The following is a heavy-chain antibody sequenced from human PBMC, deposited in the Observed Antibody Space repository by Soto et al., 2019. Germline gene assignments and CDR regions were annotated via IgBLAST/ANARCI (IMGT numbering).Heavy chain of an antibody. CDR2: INHSGST. V-gene: IGHV4-34*01. CDR3: ARGQGYCSGGSCYSGGGHYYYYYGMDV. Sequence: SETLSLTCAVYGGSFSGYYWSWIRQPPGKGLEWIGEINHSGSTNYNPSLKSRVTISVDTSKNQFSLKLSSVTAADTAVYYCARGQGYCSGGSCYSGGGHYYYYYGMDVWGQGTTVTVSS. D-gene: IGHD2-15*01. J-gene: IGHJ6*02. CDR1: GGSFSGYY.